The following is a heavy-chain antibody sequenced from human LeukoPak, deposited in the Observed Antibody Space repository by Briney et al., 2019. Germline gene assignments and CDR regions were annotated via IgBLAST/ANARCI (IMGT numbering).Heavy chain of an antibody. V-gene: IGHV1-46*01. D-gene: IGHD6-19*01. CDR1: GYTFTYYY. CDR2: INPSGGSN. CDR3: ARVGDSSNSWFDP. J-gene: IGHJ5*02. Sequence: ASVKVSCKASGYTFTYYYIHWMRQAPGQGLEWMGIINPSGGSNSNAQNFQGRVTMTRDTSTSTVYMEMSSLRYEDTAVYYCARVGDSSNSWFDPWGQGTLVTVSS.